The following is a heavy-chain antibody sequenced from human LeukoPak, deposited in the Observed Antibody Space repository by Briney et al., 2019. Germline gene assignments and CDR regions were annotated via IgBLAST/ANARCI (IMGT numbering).Heavy chain of an antibody. J-gene: IGHJ4*02. Sequence: GGSLRLSCAASGFSFSSYEMNWVRQAPGKGLEWVSYISSSGGTIYYADSVKGRFTISRDNAKNSLLLQMNSLRAEDTAVYYCARVVNQLPYSWGQGALVTVSS. CDR2: ISSSGGTI. CDR3: ARVVNQLPYS. V-gene: IGHV3-48*03. CDR1: GFSFSSYE. D-gene: IGHD2-2*01.